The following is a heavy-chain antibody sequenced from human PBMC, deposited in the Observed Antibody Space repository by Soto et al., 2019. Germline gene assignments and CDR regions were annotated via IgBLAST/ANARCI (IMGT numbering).Heavy chain of an antibody. CDR2: ISYDGSNK. CDR1: GFTFSSYA. J-gene: IGHJ6*02. CDR3: ARSVQQLVLFYYYYGMDV. V-gene: IGHV3-30-3*01. Sequence: GGSLRLSCAASGFTFSSYAMHWVRQAPGKGLEWVAVISYDGSNKYYADSVKGRFTISRDNSKNTLYLQMNSLRAEDTAVYYCARSVQQLVLFYYYYGMDVWGQGTTVTVSS. D-gene: IGHD6-13*01.